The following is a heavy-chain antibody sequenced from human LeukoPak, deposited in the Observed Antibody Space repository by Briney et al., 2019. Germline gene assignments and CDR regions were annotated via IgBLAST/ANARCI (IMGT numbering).Heavy chain of an antibody. CDR2: IIPIFGTA. Sequence: SVKVSCKASGGTFSNSATSWVRQAPGQGLEWMGGIIPIFGTANYAQRFQGRVTITADESTTTAYMEVSSLRFEDTAVYYCARGEVPPHYFDSWGQGTLVTVSS. V-gene: IGHV1-69*01. J-gene: IGHJ4*02. CDR1: GGTFSNSA. CDR3: ARGEVPPHYFDS.